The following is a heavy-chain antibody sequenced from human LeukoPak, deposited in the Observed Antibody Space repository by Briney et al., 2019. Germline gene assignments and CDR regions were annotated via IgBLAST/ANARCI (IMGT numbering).Heavy chain of an antibody. CDR1: GYTFTGYY. CDR3: ARAEGATKSRSYYYYYMDV. Sequence: ASVKVSCKASGYTFTGYYMHWVRQAPGQGLERMGWINPNSGGTNYAQKFQGRVTMTRDTSISTAYMELSRLRSDVTAVYYCARAEGATKSRSYYYYYMDVWGKGTTVTVSS. V-gene: IGHV1-2*02. CDR2: INPNSGGT. J-gene: IGHJ6*03. D-gene: IGHD1-26*01.